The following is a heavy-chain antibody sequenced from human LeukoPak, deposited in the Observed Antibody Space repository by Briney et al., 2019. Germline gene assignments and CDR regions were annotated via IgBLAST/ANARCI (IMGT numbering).Heavy chain of an antibody. CDR3: AKDLVTGGSYPDY. CDR1: GFTFSSYA. Sequence: GGSLRLSCAASGFTFSSYAMSWVRQAPGKGLEWVSAISGSGGSTYYAGSVKGRFTISRDNSKNALYLQRNSLRAEDTAVYYCAKDLVTGGSYPDYWGQGTLVTVSS. CDR2: ISGSGGST. D-gene: IGHD1-26*01. V-gene: IGHV3-23*01. J-gene: IGHJ4*02.